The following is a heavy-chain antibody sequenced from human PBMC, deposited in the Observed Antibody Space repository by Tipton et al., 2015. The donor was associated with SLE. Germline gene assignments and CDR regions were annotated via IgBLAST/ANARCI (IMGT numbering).Heavy chain of an antibody. Sequence: TLSLTCTVSGGSISSGSYYWGWIRQPPGKGLEWIGRIYYSGSTYYNPSLKSRVTISVDTSKNQFSLKLSSVTAADTAVYYCARDFGSSGSFDYWGQRTLVTVSS. CDR3: ARDFGSSGSFDY. V-gene: IGHV4-39*07. CDR2: IYYSGST. CDR1: GGSISSGSYY. D-gene: IGHD6-13*01. J-gene: IGHJ4*02.